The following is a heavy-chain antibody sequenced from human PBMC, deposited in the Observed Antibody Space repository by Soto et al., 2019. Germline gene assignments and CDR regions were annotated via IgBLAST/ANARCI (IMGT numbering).Heavy chain of an antibody. CDR1: GFTFSSYW. V-gene: IGHV3-74*01. J-gene: IGHJ6*02. Sequence: GGSLRLSCAASGFTFSSYWMHWVRQAPGKGLVWVSRINSDGSSTSYADSVKGRFTISRDNAKNTLYLQMNSLRAEDTAVYYCARGKVACDLFYYYGMDVWGQGTTVTVSS. D-gene: IGHD5-12*01. CDR3: ARGKVACDLFYYYGMDV. CDR2: INSDGSST.